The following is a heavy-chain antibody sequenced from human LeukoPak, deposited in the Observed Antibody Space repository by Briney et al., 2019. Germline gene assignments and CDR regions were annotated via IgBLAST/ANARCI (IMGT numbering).Heavy chain of an antibody. Sequence: GGSLRLSCAASGFTFSSYAMSWVRQAPGKGLEWVSAISGSGGSTYYADSVKGRFTISRDNSKNTLYLQMNSLRAEDAAVYYCAKDTYGDYGMDVWGQGTTVTVSS. CDR3: AKDTYGDYGMDV. V-gene: IGHV3-23*01. D-gene: IGHD4-17*01. CDR1: GFTFSSYA. J-gene: IGHJ6*02. CDR2: ISGSGGST.